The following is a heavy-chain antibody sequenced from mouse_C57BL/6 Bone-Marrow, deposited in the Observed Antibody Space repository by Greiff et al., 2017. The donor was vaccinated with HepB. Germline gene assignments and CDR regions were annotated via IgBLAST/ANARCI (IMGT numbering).Heavy chain of an antibody. V-gene: IGHV1-55*01. Sequence: QVQLQQPGAELVKPGASVKMSCKASGYTFTSYWITWVKQRPGQGLEWIGDIYPGSGSTNYNEKFKSKATLTVDTSSSTAYMQLSSLTSEDSAVYYCARGLLLKVFGYAMDYWGQGTSVTVSS. J-gene: IGHJ4*01. CDR1: GYTFTSYW. CDR2: IYPGSGST. D-gene: IGHD1-1*01. CDR3: ARGLLLKVFGYAMDY.